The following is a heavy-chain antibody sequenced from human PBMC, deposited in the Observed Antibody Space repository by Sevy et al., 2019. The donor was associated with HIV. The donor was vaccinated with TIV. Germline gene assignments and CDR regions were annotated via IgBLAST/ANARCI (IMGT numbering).Heavy chain of an antibody. CDR2: IKQDGSEK. J-gene: IGHJ4*02. V-gene: IGHV3-7*01. CDR3: AREADYYYDSSGYQYYFDY. Sequence: GGSLRLSCAASGFTFSSYWMSWVRQAPGKGLEWVANIKQDGSEKYYVDSVKGRFTISRDNAKNSLYLQMNSLRAEDTAVYYWAREADYYYDSSGYQYYFDYWGQGTLVTVSS. D-gene: IGHD3-22*01. CDR1: GFTFSSYW.